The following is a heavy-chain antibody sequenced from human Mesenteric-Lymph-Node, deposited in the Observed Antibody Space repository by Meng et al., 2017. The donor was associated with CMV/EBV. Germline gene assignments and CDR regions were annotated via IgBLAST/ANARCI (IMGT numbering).Heavy chain of an antibody. D-gene: IGHD3-10*01. V-gene: IGHV1-46*01. J-gene: IGHJ4*02. Sequence: GESLKISCKASGYTFTSYYMHWVRQAPGQGLEWAAMINPSGDSTNYAQKFQGRVTMTRDTSTSTVYMELSSLRSEDTAVYYCARGRKGRYFDYWGQGTLVTVSS. CDR2: INPSGDST. CDR1: GYTFTSYY. CDR3: ARGRKGRYFDY.